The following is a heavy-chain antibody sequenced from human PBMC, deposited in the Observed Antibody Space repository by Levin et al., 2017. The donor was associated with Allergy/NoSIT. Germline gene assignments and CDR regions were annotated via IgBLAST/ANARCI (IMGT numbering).Heavy chain of an antibody. Sequence: ASETLSLTCAVSGGSLSSNNWWNWVRQPPGKGLEWIGEIYHSGSTNYNPSLKSRVTMSVDKSKNQFSLKLNSVTAADTAVYYCARESPSEGGMDVWGQGTTVTVSS. V-gene: IGHV4-4*02. CDR3: ARESPSEGGMDV. CDR1: GGSLSSNNW. J-gene: IGHJ6*02. CDR2: IYHSGST.